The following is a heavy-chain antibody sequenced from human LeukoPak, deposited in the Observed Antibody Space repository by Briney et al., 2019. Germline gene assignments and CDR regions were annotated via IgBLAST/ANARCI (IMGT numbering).Heavy chain of an antibody. CDR3: AKESGALGAPLYDY. D-gene: IGHD4/OR15-4a*01. CDR1: GFTFSSYA. V-gene: IGHV3-23*01. CDR2: ISDNGGGT. Sequence: GGSLRLSCAASGFTFSSYAMSWVRQAPGEGLEWVSGISDNGGGTYYADSVKGRFTISRDNSKNMLYLQMNSLRAEDTAVYYCAKESGALGAPLYDYWGQGILVTGSS. J-gene: IGHJ4*02.